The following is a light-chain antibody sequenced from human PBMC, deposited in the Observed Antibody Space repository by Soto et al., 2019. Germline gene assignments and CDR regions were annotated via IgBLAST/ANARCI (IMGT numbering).Light chain of an antibody. CDR1: QSVSSN. CDR3: QQYNNWPRT. J-gene: IGKJ1*01. Sequence: EIVLTQSPATLSVSPGSRAPLSFTASQSVSSNLAWYQQKPGQAPRLLIYGASTRATGIPARFSGSGSGTEFTLTISSLQSEDFAVYYCQQYNNWPRTFGQGTKVDI. CDR2: GAS. V-gene: IGKV3-15*01.